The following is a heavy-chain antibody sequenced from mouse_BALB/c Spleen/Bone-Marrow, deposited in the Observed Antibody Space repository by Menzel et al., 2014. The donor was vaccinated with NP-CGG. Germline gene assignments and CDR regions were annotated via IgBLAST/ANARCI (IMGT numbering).Heavy chain of an antibody. CDR1: GFSFTSYG. CDR2: IWRGGST. J-gene: IGHJ2*01. Sequence: VKLVESGPSLVQPSQSLSITCTVSGFSFTSYGVHWVRQSPGKGLEWLGVIWRGGSTDYNAAFMSRLSITKDNSKSQVFFKMNSRQADDTAIYYCAKRGNYGYFDYWGQGTTLTVSS. CDR3: AKRGNYGYFDY. D-gene: IGHD2-1*01. V-gene: IGHV2-5-1*01.